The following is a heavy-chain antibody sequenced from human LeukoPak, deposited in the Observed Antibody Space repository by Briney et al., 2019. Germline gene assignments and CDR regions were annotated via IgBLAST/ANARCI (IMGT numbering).Heavy chain of an antibody. D-gene: IGHD5-12*01. CDR3: ARALGGYGHFDY. CDR2: INGDGSDT. CDR1: GFTFSNYW. J-gene: IGHJ4*02. V-gene: IGHV3-74*01. Sequence: GGSLRLSCAASGFTFSNYWMHWVRQAPGKGLVCVSRINGDGSDTNYADSVRGRFTISRDNAKNTLSLQMNSLRAEDAAVYYCARALGGYGHFDYWGQGTLVTVSS.